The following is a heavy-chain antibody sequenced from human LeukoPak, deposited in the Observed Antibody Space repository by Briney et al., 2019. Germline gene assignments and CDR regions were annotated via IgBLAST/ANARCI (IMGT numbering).Heavy chain of an antibody. CDR3: ARDAPYYYDSSGYPNWFDP. D-gene: IGHD3-22*01. V-gene: IGHV1-18*01. CDR2: ISAYNGNT. Sequence: GASVKVSCKASGYTFTSYGISWVRQAPGQGLEWMGWISAYNGNTNYAQKLQGRVTMTTDTSTSTAYMELRSLRSDDTAVYYCARDAPYYYDSSGYPNWFDPWGQGTLVTVSS. CDR1: GYTFTSYG. J-gene: IGHJ5*02.